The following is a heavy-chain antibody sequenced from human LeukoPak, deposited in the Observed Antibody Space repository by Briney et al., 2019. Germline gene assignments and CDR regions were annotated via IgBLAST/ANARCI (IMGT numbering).Heavy chain of an antibody. CDR2: IYYSGST. D-gene: IGHD2-2*01. CDR3: ARVVPAAILYFDY. V-gene: IGHV4-61*01. Sequence: SETLSLTCTVSGYSISSGYYWSWIRQPPGKGLEWVGYIYYSGSTNYNPSLKSRVTISVDTSKNQFSLKLSSVTAADTAVYYCARVVPAAILYFDYWGQGTLVTVSS. CDR1: GYSISSGYY. J-gene: IGHJ4*02.